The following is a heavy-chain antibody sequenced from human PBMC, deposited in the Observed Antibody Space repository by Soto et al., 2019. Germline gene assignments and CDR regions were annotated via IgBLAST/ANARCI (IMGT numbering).Heavy chain of an antibody. Sequence: QVQLVESGGGLVKPGGSLRLSCSASGFTFSDYYMSWIRQAPGKGLEWVSYISSSSSYTNYADSVKGRFTISRDNAKNSLYLQMKSLRAEDTAVYDCGKTRQAYEILTGGDEFDIWGQGSMVPVSS. D-gene: IGHD3-9*01. J-gene: IGHJ3*02. V-gene: IGHV3-11*06. CDR2: ISSSSSYT. CDR1: GFTFSDYY. CDR3: GKTRQAYEILTGGDEFDI.